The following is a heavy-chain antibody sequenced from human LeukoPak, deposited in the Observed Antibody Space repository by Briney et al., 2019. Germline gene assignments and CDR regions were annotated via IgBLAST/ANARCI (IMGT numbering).Heavy chain of an antibody. Sequence: SETLSLTCTVSGDSITSSSYYWGWIRQPPGKGLEWIGNIYSRGTTYYNPSLTSRVTISVDTSKNQFSLKLSSVTAADTAVYYCARHSLPFSPWGQGTLVTVSS. J-gene: IGHJ5*02. V-gene: IGHV4-39*01. CDR3: ARHSLPFSP. CDR2: IYSRGTT. D-gene: IGHD5-12*01. CDR1: GDSITSSSYY.